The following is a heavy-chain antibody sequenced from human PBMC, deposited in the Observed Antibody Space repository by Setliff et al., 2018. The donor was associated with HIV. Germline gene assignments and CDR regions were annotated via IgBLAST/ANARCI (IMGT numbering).Heavy chain of an antibody. CDR1: GGSMSSHY. V-gene: IGHV4-4*07. Sequence: CSVSGGSMSSHYWTWVRQPAGKGLEWIGRMYHTGMSNYNPSLKSRVTMSVSPSKNQFSLKLTSVTAADTAVYYCARGSYYYYNMDVWGKGTTVTVSS. CDR2: MYHTGMS. CDR3: ARGSYYYYNMDV. J-gene: IGHJ6*04.